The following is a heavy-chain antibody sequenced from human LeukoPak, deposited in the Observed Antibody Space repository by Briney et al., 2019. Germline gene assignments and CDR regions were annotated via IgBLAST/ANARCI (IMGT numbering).Heavy chain of an antibody. CDR1: GYTFSSCG. Sequence: AAVTVSCKASGYTFSSCGVTWVRQAPGQGLEWMGWISGDSDCTNYAQKFQDKVAMTTDTSRNTAYLELRSLTSDDTAIYYCARGRIYYDGSGHYYPDYWGQGTLLTLSS. CDR2: ISGDSDCT. V-gene: IGHV1-18*01. CDR3: ARGRIYYDGSGHYYPDY. J-gene: IGHJ4*02. D-gene: IGHD3-22*01.